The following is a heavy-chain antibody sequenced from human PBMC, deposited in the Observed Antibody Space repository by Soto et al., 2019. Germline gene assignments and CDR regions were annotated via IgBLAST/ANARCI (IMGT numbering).Heavy chain of an antibody. Sequence: GGSLRLSCAASGFTFSSYGMHWVRQAPGKGLEWVAVIWYDGSNKYYADSVKGRFTISRDNSKNTLYLQMNSLRAEDTAVYYCARETSGSSGYQFDYWGQGTLVTVS. CDR1: GFTFSSYG. CDR2: IWYDGSNK. D-gene: IGHD3-22*01. V-gene: IGHV3-33*01. CDR3: ARETSGSSGYQFDY. J-gene: IGHJ4*02.